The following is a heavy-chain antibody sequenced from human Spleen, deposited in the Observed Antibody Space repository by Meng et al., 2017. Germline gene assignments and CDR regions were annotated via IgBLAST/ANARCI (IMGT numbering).Heavy chain of an antibody. V-gene: IGHV4-4*02. D-gene: IGHD6-6*01. Sequence: QVELQESGPGMVGPSGALSLTCAVSGGSISSSNWWSWLRQPPGKGLEWIGEMYHTGSPNYNPSLKSRVTFSVDKSKNEFSLKLSSVTAADTAVYYCARVGGGSSSFFWFDPWGQGTLVTVSS. CDR2: MYHTGSP. J-gene: IGHJ5*02. CDR3: ARVGGGSSSFFWFDP. CDR1: GGSISSSNW.